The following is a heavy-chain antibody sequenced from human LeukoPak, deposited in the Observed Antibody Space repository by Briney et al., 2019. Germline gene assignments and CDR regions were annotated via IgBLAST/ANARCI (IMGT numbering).Heavy chain of an antibody. V-gene: IGHV3-21*01. Sequence: GGSLRLSCAASGFTFSSYSMNWVRQAPGKGLEWVSSISSSSSYIYYADSVKGRFTISRDNAKNSLYLQMNSLRAEDTAVYYCAGDKPGEGDYWGQGTLVTVSS. CDR2: ISSSSSYI. CDR1: GFTFSSYS. D-gene: IGHD7-27*01. CDR3: AGDKPGEGDY. J-gene: IGHJ4*02.